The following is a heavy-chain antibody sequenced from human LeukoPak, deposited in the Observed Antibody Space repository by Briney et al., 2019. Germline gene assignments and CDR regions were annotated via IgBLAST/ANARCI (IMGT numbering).Heavy chain of an antibody. Sequence: GGSLETPCKGPGYTFITFWIAWVPQIPGKGLGGMRTIYPGDSDTIYSPSFQGQVTISVDKSINTPYLQWSSVKASGTAIYYCARILWSPHGLSAYDIGGLGTRVTVSS. CDR2: IYPGDSDT. V-gene: IGHV5-51*01. D-gene: IGHD2/OR15-2a*01. CDR3: ARILWSPHGLSAYDI. CDR1: GYTFITFW. J-gene: IGHJ3*02.